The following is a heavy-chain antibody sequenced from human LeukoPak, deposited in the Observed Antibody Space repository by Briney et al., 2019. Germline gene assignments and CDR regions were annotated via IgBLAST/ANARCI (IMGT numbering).Heavy chain of an antibody. CDR3: ASIGRYSSSGFDY. CDR2: INHSGST. J-gene: IGHJ4*02. D-gene: IGHD6-19*01. CDR1: GGSFSGYY. Sequence: SETLSLTCAVYGGSFSGYYWSWIRQPPGKGLEWIGEINHSGSTNYDPSLKSRVTISVDTSKNQFSLKLSSVTAADTAVYYCASIGRYSSSGFDYWGQGTLVTVSS. V-gene: IGHV4-34*01.